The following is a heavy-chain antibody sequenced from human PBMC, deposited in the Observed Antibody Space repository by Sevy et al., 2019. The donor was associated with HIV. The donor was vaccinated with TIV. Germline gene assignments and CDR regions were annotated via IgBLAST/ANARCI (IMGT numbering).Heavy chain of an antibody. J-gene: IGHJ6*02. CDR1: GFTFDDYT. CDR2: ISWDGGST. CDR3: AEDGLGYSSGSLPTGDYYYGMDV. D-gene: IGHD6-19*01. V-gene: IGHV3-43*01. Sequence: GGSLRLSCAASGFTFDDYTMHWVRQAPGKGLEWVSLISWDGGSTYYADSVKGRFTISRDNSKNSLYLQMNSLRTEDTALYYCAEDGLGYSSGSLPTGDYYYGMDVWGQGTTVTVSS.